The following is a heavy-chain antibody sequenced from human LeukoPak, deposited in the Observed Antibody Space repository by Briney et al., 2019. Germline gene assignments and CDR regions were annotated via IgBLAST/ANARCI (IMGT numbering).Heavy chain of an antibody. D-gene: IGHD3-9*01. Sequence: GGSLRLSCAASGFTFSDYYTSWIRQAPGKGLEWVSYISSSGSYTNYADSVKGRFTISRDNAKNSLYLQMNSLRAEDTAVYYCARVIGGIRYFDWYNWFDPWGQGTLVTVSS. CDR3: ARVIGGIRYFDWYNWFDP. CDR2: ISSSGSYT. V-gene: IGHV3-11*05. CDR1: GFTFSDYY. J-gene: IGHJ5*02.